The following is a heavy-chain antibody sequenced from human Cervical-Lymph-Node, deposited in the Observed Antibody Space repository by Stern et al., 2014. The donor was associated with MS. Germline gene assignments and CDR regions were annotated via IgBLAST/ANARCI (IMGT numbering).Heavy chain of an antibody. J-gene: IGHJ5*02. Sequence: VQLVESGGGLVKPGGSLRLSCAASGFTFSDYYMNWIRQAPGKGLVWVSYISSDGSTRYYADSVKGRFTISRDNAKNSLYLQMNSLRVEDTAVYYCARSVTTIIRDCYDPWGQGTLVTVSS. V-gene: IGHV3-11*01. CDR3: ARSVTTIIRDCYDP. D-gene: IGHD3-10*01. CDR2: ISSDGSTR. CDR1: GFTFSDYY.